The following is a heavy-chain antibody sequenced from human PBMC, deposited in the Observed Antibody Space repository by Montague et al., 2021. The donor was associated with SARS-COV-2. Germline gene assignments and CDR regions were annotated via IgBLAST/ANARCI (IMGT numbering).Heavy chain of an antibody. Sequence: SLRLSCAASGFTFSSYAMHWVRQAPGKGPEWVAVISYDGSNKCYADSVKGRFTISRDNSKNTLYLQMNSLRAEDTAVYYCARDNYDYVWGSYRYIYWGQGTLVTVSS. CDR3: ARDNYDYVWGSYRYIY. CDR2: ISYDGSNK. CDR1: GFTFSSYA. V-gene: IGHV3-30*04. D-gene: IGHD3-16*02. J-gene: IGHJ4*02.